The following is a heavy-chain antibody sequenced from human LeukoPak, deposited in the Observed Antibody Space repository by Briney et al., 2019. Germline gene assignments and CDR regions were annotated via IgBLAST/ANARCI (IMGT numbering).Heavy chain of an antibody. CDR3: AKDPTQYDILTGYLDY. J-gene: IGHJ4*02. CDR1: GFTFSSYG. Sequence: GGSLRLSCAASGFTFSSYGMHWVRRAPGKGLEWVAVISYDGSNKCYADSVKGRFTISRDNSKNTLYLQMNSLRAEDTAVYYCAKDPTQYDILTGYLDYWGQGTQVTVSS. V-gene: IGHV3-30*18. D-gene: IGHD3-9*01. CDR2: ISYDGSNK.